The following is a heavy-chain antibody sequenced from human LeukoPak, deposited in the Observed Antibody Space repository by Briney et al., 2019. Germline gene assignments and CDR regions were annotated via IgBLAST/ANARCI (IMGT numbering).Heavy chain of an antibody. D-gene: IGHD6-19*01. V-gene: IGHV4-34*01. CDR1: GGSFSGHY. Sequence: PSETLSLTCAVSGGSFSGHYWSWIRQSPGEGLEWIGEIDHSGNTNYNPSLKGRLTISVDTSKSQFSLRLSSVTAADTAVYFCARAVAGSNWFDPWGQGTLVTVSS. J-gene: IGHJ5*02. CDR3: ARAVAGSNWFDP. CDR2: IDHSGNT.